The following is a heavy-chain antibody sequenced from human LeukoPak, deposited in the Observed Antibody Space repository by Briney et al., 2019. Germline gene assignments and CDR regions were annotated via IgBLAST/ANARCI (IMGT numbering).Heavy chain of an antibody. V-gene: IGHV4-39*07. CDR2: IHYGGST. CDR3: AREMAASGWFDP. J-gene: IGHJ5*02. D-gene: IGHD5-24*01. Sequence: PSETLSLTCTVSGGSISSSSYYWGWIRQPPGKGLEWIGSIHYGGSTNYNPSLKSRVTISVDTSKNQFSLKLSSVTAADTAVYYCAREMAASGWFDPWGQGTLVTVSS. CDR1: GGSISSSSYY.